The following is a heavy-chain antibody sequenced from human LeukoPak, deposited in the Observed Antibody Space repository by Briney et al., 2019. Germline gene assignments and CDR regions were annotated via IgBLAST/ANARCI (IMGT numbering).Heavy chain of an antibody. D-gene: IGHD3-10*01. CDR2: INPSGGST. J-gene: IGHJ6*02. CDR1: GYTFTSYY. CDR3: ARERPRFGDGMDV. V-gene: IGHV1-46*01. Sequence: RGASVKVSCKASGYTFTSYYMHWVRQAPGQGLEWMGIINPSGGSTSYAQKFQGRVTMTRDTSTSTVYMELSSLRSEDTAAYYCARERPRFGDGMDVWGQGTTVTVSS.